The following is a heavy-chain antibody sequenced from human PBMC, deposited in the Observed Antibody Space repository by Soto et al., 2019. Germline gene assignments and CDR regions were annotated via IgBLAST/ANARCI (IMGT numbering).Heavy chain of an antibody. V-gene: IGHV1-69*12. D-gene: IGHD3-3*02. CDR1: GGTFSSYA. Sequence: QVQLVQSGAEVKKPGSSVKVSCKASGGTFSSYAISWVRQAPGQGLEWMGGIIPIFGTADYAQKFQGRVTITADEATRPAYMELSSLRSEDTAGYYCACTVSNDYYYGMDVWGQGTTVTVSS. CDR3: ACTVSNDYYYGMDV. CDR2: IIPIFGTA. J-gene: IGHJ6*02.